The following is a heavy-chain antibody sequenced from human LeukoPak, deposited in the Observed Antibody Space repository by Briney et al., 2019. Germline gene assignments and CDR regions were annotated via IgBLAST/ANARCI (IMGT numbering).Heavy chain of an antibody. CDR1: GFTFSSYW. V-gene: IGHV3-7*05. CDR3: AKDLHYYDSSGYYYEGY. J-gene: IGHJ4*02. D-gene: IGHD3-22*01. Sequence: GGSLRLSCAASGFTFSSYWMSWVRQAPGKGLEWVANIKQDGSEKYYVDSVKGRFTISRDNSKNTLYLQMNSLRAEDTAVYYCAKDLHYYDSSGYYYEGYWGQGTLVSVSS. CDR2: IKQDGSEK.